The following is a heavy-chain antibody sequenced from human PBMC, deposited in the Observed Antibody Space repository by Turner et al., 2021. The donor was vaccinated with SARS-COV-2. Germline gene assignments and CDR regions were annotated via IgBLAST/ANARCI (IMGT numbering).Heavy chain of an antibody. D-gene: IGHD6-13*01. CDR1: GYTFSSYW. CDR3: AREQIAASHACDI. Sequence: EVQLVESGGGLVQPGGSLRLSCAASGYTFSSYWMHWVRQAPGKGLVWVSRINSDGSSTSYADSVKGRFTISRDNAKNTLYLQMNSLRAEDTAVYFGAREQIAASHACDIWGQGTMGTVSS. CDR2: INSDGSST. V-gene: IGHV3-74*01. J-gene: IGHJ3*02.